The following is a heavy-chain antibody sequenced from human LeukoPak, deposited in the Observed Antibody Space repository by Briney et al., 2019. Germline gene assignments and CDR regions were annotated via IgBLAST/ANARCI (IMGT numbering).Heavy chain of an antibody. D-gene: IGHD3-10*01. V-gene: IGHV3-53*01. CDR3: AKARTANDYGAGSFYKGFDS. J-gene: IGHJ4*02. CDR2: VSASGFT. CDR1: GFTVSSNY. Sequence: GGSLRLSCAASGFTVSSNYMSWVRQAPGKGLEWVSVVSASGFTSYADSVKGRFTISRDKSKNTVYLDMDTLRAEDTALYYCAKARTANDYGAGSFYKGFDSWGQGTLVTVSS.